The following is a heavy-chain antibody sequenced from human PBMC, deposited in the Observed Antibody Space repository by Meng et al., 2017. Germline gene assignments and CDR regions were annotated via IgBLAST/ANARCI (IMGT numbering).Heavy chain of an antibody. CDR1: GYTFTSYG. V-gene: IGHV1-18*01. CDR2: ISAYNGNT. CDR3: ARRGQGLGYRSSWMYYYYYGMDV. Sequence: ASVKVSCKASGYTFTSYGISWVRQAPGQGLEWMGWISAYNGNTNYAQKLQGRVTMTTDTSTSTAYMKLRSLRTDDTAVYYCARRGQGLGYRSSWMYYYYYGMDVWGQGNMVNVSS. J-gene: IGHJ6*02. D-gene: IGHD6-13*01.